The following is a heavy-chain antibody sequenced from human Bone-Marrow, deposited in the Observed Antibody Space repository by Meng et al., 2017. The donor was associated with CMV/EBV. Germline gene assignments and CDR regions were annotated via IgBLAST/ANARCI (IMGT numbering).Heavy chain of an antibody. CDR3: ARSTNYGMDV. J-gene: IGHJ6*02. CDR1: GYSISSGYY. V-gene: IGHV4-38-2*02. Sequence: SETLSLTCTVSGYSISSGYYWGWIRQPPGKGLEWIGSIYHSGSTYYNPSLKSRVTISVDTSKNQFSLKLSSVTAADTAVYYCARSTNYGMDVWGQGTTVTASS. D-gene: IGHD1-26*01. CDR2: IYHSGST.